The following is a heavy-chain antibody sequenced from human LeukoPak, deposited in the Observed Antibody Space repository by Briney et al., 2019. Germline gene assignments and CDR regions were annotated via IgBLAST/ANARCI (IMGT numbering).Heavy chain of an antibody. Sequence: GGSLRLSCAASGFTFSSYGMHWVRQAPGKGLEWVAVISYDGSNKYYADSVKGRFTISRDNAKNSLYLQMNSLRAEDTAVYYCAREVGVVPAATIKTYYYYMDVWGKGTTVTVSS. J-gene: IGHJ6*03. CDR3: AREVGVVPAATIKTYYYYMDV. V-gene: IGHV3-30*03. D-gene: IGHD2-2*01. CDR1: GFTFSSYG. CDR2: ISYDGSNK.